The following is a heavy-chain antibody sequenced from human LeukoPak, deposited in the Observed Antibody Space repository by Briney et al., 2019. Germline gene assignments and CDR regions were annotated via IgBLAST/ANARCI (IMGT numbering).Heavy chain of an antibody. J-gene: IGHJ6*04. D-gene: IGHD3-10*01. CDR3: ARDPGITMVRGVIWSYGMDV. CDR2: IYYSGST. V-gene: IGHV4-59*01. CDR1: GGSISSYY. Sequence: SETLSLTCTVPGGSISSYYWSWIRQPPGKGLEWIGYIYYSGSTNYNPSLKSRVTISVDTSKNQFSLKLSSVTAADTAVYYCARDPGITMVRGVIWSYGMDVWGKGTTVTVSS.